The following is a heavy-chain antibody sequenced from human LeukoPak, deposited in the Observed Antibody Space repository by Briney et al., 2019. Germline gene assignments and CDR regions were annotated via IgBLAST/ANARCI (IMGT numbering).Heavy chain of an antibody. D-gene: IGHD6-13*01. CDR3: ARGRRQQLVF. Sequence: SETLSLTCAVYGGSFSGYYWSWIRQPPGKGLEWIGEINHSGSTNYNPSLKSRVTISVDTSKNQFSLKLSSMTAADTAVYYCARGRRQQLVFWGQGTLVTVSS. CDR1: GGSFSGYY. CDR2: INHSGST. V-gene: IGHV4-34*01. J-gene: IGHJ4*02.